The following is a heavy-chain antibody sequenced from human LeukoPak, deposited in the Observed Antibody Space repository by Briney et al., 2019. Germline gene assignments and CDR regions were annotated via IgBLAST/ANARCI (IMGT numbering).Heavy chain of an antibody. D-gene: IGHD6-19*01. CDR3: ARGSIAVAGSGYFQH. CDR1: GFTFSSYS. Sequence: GGSLRLSCAASGFTFSSYSMNWVRQAPGKGLEWVSSISSSSSYIYYADSVKGRFTISRDNAKNSLYLQMNSLRAEDTAVYYCARGSIAVAGSGYFQHWGQGTLVTVSS. CDR2: ISSSSSYI. V-gene: IGHV3-21*01. J-gene: IGHJ1*01.